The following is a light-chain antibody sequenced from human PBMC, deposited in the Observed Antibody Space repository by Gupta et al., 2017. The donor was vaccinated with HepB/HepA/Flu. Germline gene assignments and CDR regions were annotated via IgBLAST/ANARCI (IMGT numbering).Light chain of an antibody. J-gene: IGLJ1*01. V-gene: IGLV1-47*01. CDR1: SSNIGSNY. CDR3: ATWDDSLSGYV. Sequence: QPVLPQPPSASGTPGPRVTIACSGSSSNIGSNYVYCYQQFPGTAPKLLIYRNNQRPSGVPDRFSGSKSGTSASLAISGLRSDDEADYYCATWDDSLSGYVFGNGTNVTVL. CDR2: RNN.